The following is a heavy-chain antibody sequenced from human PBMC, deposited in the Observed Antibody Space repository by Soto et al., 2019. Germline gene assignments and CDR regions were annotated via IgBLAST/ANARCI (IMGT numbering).Heavy chain of an antibody. Sequence: GGSLRLSCAASGFTFSSYGMHWVRQAPGKGLEWVAVIWYDGSNKYYADSVKGRFTISRDNSKNTLYLQMNSLRAEDAAVYDCARDRPVDCIFDYWGQGNLVTFSS. CDR2: IWYDGSNK. CDR3: ARDRPVDCIFDY. D-gene: IGHD2-21*02. J-gene: IGHJ4*02. V-gene: IGHV3-33*01. CDR1: GFTFSSYG.